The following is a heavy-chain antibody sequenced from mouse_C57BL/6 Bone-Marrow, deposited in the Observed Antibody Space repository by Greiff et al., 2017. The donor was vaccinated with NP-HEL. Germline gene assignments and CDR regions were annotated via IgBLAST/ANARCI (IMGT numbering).Heavy chain of an antibody. Sequence: EVNVVESGGGLVKPGGSLKLSCAASGFTFSDYGMHWVRQAPEKGLEWVAYISSGSSTIYYADTVKGRFTISRDNAKNTLFLQMTSLRSEDTAMYYCARLWQLHLDYWGQGTTLTVSS. D-gene: IGHD2-1*01. V-gene: IGHV5-17*01. CDR2: ISSGSSTI. CDR3: ARLWQLHLDY. CDR1: GFTFSDYG. J-gene: IGHJ2*01.